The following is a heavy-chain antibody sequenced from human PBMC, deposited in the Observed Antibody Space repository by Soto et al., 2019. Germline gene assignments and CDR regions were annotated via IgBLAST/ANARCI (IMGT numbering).Heavy chain of an antibody. CDR1: GFTFDDYA. V-gene: IGHV3-9*01. D-gene: IGHD6-19*01. CDR2: ISWNSGSI. J-gene: IGHJ4*02. Sequence: EVQLVESGGSLVQPGRSLRLSCAASGFTFDDYAMHWVRQAPGKGLEWVSGISWNSGSIGYADSVKGRFTISRDNAKNSLYLQMNSLRAEDTALYYCAKDSRGYTSSGWYRGGQLDYWGQGTLVTVSS. CDR3: AKDSRGYTSSGWYRGGQLDY.